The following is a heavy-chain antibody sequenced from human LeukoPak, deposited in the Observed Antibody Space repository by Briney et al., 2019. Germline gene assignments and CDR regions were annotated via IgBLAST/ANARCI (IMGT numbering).Heavy chain of an antibody. J-gene: IGHJ6*02. CDR2: IWYDGSNK. CDR1: GFTFSSYG. V-gene: IGHV3-33*01. CDR3: ARGNYCSSTSCSYYYYGMDV. D-gene: IGHD2-2*01. Sequence: PGGSLRLSCAASGFTFSSYGMHWVRQAPGKGLEWVAVIWYDGSNKYYADSVKGRFTISRDNAKNSLYLQMNSLRAEDTAVYYCARGNYCSSTSCSYYYYGMDVWGQGTTVTVSS.